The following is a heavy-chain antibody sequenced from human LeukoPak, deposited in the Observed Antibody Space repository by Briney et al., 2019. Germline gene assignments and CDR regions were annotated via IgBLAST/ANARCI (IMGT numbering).Heavy chain of an antibody. CDR2: IYYSGST. Sequence: PSETLSLTCTVSGGSISSYYWSWIRQPPGKRLEWIGHIYYSGSTNYNPSLKSRVTISVDTSKNQFSLKLSSVTAADTAVYYCARTYYYDSSGYSFDYWGQGTLVTVSS. J-gene: IGHJ4*02. D-gene: IGHD3-22*01. CDR1: GGSISSYY. CDR3: ARTYYYDSSGYSFDY. V-gene: IGHV4-59*01.